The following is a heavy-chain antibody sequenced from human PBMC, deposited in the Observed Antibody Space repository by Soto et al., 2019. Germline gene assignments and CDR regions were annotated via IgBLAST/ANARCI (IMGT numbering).Heavy chain of an antibody. D-gene: IGHD2-21*01. Sequence: ASVKVSCKASGYTFTDYYIQWLRQAPGQGLEWLGWINPDNGATNYAQKFQAWVTMTRDTSINTAYMELSRVRSDDTAVYYCARESIPIPETPQRLLDVWGQGTTVTVSS. V-gene: IGHV1-2*04. J-gene: IGHJ6*02. CDR2: INPDNGAT. CDR1: GYTFTDYY. CDR3: ARESIPIPETPQRLLDV.